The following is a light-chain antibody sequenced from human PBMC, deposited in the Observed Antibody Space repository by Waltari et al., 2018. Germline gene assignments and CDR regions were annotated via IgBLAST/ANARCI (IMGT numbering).Light chain of an antibody. CDR3: QNHERLPAT. V-gene: IGKV3-20*01. Sequence: EVVLTQSPGTLSLSPGEIATLSCTASQSIGRYLVWYQQKSGQAPRLLIYGASTRATGIPDRFSGSGSGTDFSLTISRLEAEDFAVYYCQNHERLPATFGQGTKVEIK. CDR1: QSIGRY. J-gene: IGKJ1*01. CDR2: GAS.